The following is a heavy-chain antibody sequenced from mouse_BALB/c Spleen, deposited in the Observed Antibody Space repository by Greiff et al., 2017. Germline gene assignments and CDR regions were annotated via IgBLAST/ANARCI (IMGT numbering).Heavy chain of an antibody. D-gene: IGHD4-1*01. Sequence: EVQRVESGGGLVQPGGSRKLSCAASGFTFSSFGMHWVRQAPEKGLEWVAYISSGSSTIYYADTVKGRFTISRDNPKNTLFLQMTSLRSEDTAMYYCTRLTGTNYAMDYWGQGTSVTVSS. J-gene: IGHJ4*01. CDR1: GFTFSSFG. CDR3: TRLTGTNYAMDY. CDR2: ISSGSSTI. V-gene: IGHV5-17*02.